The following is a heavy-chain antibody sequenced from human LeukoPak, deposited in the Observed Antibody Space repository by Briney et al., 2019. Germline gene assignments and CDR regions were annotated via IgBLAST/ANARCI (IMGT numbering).Heavy chain of an antibody. CDR3: ARDWPYSGSYYLFY. CDR2: INPHSGAT. Sequence: GASVKVSCKASGYTFTGYYMHWVRQAPGQGLEWMGWINPHSGATKYAQKFQARVTMSRDTSINTAYMELSRLRSDDTAVYYCARDWPYSGSYYLFYWGQGTLVTVSS. CDR1: GYTFTGYY. V-gene: IGHV1-2*02. J-gene: IGHJ4*02. D-gene: IGHD1-26*01.